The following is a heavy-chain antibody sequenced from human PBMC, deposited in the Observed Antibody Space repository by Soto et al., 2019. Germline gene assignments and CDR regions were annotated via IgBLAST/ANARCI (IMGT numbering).Heavy chain of an antibody. J-gene: IGHJ6*02. CDR3: ATTVTKDYYYGRDV. CDR1: GYTFTSYG. D-gene: IGHD4-17*01. V-gene: IGHV1-18*01. CDR2: ISAYNGNT. Sequence: ASVKVSCKASGYTFTSYGISWVRQAPGQGLEWMGWISAYNGNTNYAQKLQGRVTMTADTSTSTAYMELRSLRSDDTAVYYCATTVTKDYYYGRDVWGQGTTVTVSS.